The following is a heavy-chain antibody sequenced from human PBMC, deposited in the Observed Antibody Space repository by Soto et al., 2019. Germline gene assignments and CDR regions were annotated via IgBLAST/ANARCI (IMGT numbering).Heavy chain of an antibody. CDR1: GGSFSGYY. D-gene: IGHD3-10*01. CDR2: INHSGST. J-gene: IGHJ6*02. V-gene: IGHV4-34*01. Sequence: QVQLQQWGAGLLKPSETLSLTCAVYGGSFSGYYWSWIRQPPGKGLEWIGEINHSGSTNYNPSLKSRVTISVDTSKNQFSLKLSSVTAADTAVYYCSTMVRGYMGHLVYYGMDVWGQGTTVTVSS. CDR3: STMVRGYMGHLVYYGMDV.